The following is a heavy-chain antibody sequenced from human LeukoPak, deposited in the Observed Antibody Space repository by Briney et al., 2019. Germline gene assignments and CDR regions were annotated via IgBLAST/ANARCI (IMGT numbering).Heavy chain of an antibody. CDR3: AKDRVSPGFNWFDP. D-gene: IGHD5/OR15-5a*01. CDR2: INGRGDNT. CDR1: GVIISSYA. Sequence: TGGSLRLSCAASGVIISSYAMSWGRQAPGKGLEWGSAINGRGDNTYYADFVKGRFTISRDNSKSTVYLQMNSLRTEDTAVYYCAKDRVSPGFNWFDPWGQGTLVTVSS. J-gene: IGHJ5*02. V-gene: IGHV3-23*01.